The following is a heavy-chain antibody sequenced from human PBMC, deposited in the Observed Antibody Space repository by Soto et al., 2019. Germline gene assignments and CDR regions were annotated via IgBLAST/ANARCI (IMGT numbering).Heavy chain of an antibody. D-gene: IGHD3-9*01. CDR2: ISGSGGST. J-gene: IGHJ4*02. CDR3: AKATDYDILTGYYDFDY. CDR1: GFTFSSYA. V-gene: IGHV3-23*01. Sequence: GGALILSCAASGFTFSSYAMSWGRPAPGKGLEWVSAISGSGGSTYYADSVKGRFTISRDNSKNTLYLQMNSLRAEDTAVYYCAKATDYDILTGYYDFDYWGQGTLVTVSS.